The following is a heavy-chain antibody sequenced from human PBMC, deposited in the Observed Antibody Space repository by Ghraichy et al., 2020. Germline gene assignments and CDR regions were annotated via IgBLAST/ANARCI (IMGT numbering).Heavy chain of an antibody. V-gene: IGHV4-59*01. Sequence: SETLSRTCTVSGGSIRSYYWSWIRQPPGKGLEWIGHIYYSGSTNYNPSLKSRVTISVDTSKNQFSLKLSSVTAADTALYYCARVITMVRGVTYSNWFDPWGQGTLVTVSS. J-gene: IGHJ5*02. D-gene: IGHD3-10*01. CDR3: ARVITMVRGVTYSNWFDP. CDR2: IYYSGST. CDR1: GGSIRSYY.